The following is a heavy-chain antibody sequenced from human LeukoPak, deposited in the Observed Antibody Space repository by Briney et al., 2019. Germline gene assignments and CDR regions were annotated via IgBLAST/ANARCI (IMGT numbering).Heavy chain of an antibody. CDR1: GFTFSSYG. Sequence: GGSLRLSCAASGFTFSSYGMHWVRQAPGKGLEWVAVISYDGSNKYYADSVKGRFTISRDNSKNTLYLQMNSLRAEDTAVYYCAKNYYGDYEAAFDIWGQGTMVTVSS. CDR2: ISYDGSNK. CDR3: AKNYYGDYEAAFDI. V-gene: IGHV3-30*18. D-gene: IGHD4-17*01. J-gene: IGHJ3*02.